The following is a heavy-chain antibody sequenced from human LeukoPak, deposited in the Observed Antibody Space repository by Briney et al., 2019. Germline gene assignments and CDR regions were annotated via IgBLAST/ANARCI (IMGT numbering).Heavy chain of an antibody. V-gene: IGHV4-34*01. Sequence: SETLSLTCAVYGGSFSGYYWSWIRQPPGKGLEWIGEINHSGSTNYNPSLKSRVTISVDTSKNQFSLKLSSVTAADTAVYYCARVNGGLLWFGEGVNWFDPWGQGTLVTVSS. D-gene: IGHD3-10*01. CDR2: INHSGST. J-gene: IGHJ5*02. CDR1: GGSFSGYY. CDR3: ARVNGGLLWFGEGVNWFDP.